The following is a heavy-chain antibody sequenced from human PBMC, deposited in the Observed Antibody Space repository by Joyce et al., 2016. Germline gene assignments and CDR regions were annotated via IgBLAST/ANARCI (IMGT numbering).Heavy chain of an antibody. Sequence: EVQLLESGGGLVQPGGSLRLSCAASGFNFRNCAMNWVRQAPGKELEWVSSISDSGDRTYYADAVKGRFTISRDNSKNTLYLQMNSLRAEDTAVYYCAKSPHYGDPPYNWFGPWGQGTLVTVSS. J-gene: IGHJ5*02. CDR3: AKSPHYGDPPYNWFGP. D-gene: IGHD4-17*01. CDR1: GFNFRNCA. V-gene: IGHV3-23*01. CDR2: ISDSGDRT.